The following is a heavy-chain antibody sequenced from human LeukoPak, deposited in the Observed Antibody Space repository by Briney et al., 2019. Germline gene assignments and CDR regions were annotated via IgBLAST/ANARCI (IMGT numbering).Heavy chain of an antibody. J-gene: IGHJ4*02. CDR2: INPNSGGT. Sequence: ASVKVSCKASRYTFTGYYMHWVRQAPGQGLEWMGWINPNSGGTNYAQKFQGRVTMTRDTSISTAYMELSRLRSDDTAVYYCARDRPIYDSSGYYYSFFDYWGQGTLVTVSS. CDR3: ARDRPIYDSSGYYYSFFDY. V-gene: IGHV1-2*02. CDR1: RYTFTGYY. D-gene: IGHD3-22*01.